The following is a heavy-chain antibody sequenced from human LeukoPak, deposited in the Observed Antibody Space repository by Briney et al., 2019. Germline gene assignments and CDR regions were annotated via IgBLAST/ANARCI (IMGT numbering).Heavy chain of an antibody. V-gene: IGHV3-7*01. CDR2: VRQDGSVK. CDR1: GFTFSNFW. Sequence: PGGSLRLSCTASGFTFSNFWMSWVRQAPGKGLEWVANVRQDGSVKYYVDSVKGRFTISRDNAKNSLYLQMNSLRAEDTAVYYCATHELKDAFDIWGQGTMVTVSS. CDR3: ATHELKDAFDI. D-gene: IGHD3-10*01. J-gene: IGHJ3*02.